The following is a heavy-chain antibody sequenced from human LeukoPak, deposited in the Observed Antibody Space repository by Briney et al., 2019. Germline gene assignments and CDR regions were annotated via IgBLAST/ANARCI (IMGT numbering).Heavy chain of an antibody. Sequence: ASVKVSCKASGYTFTGYYMHWVRQAPGQGLEWMGWTNPNSGGTNYAQKFQGRVTMTRDTSISTAYMELSRLRSDDTAVYYCARDHYDILTGYYDYYYYYGMDVWGQGTTVTVSS. CDR3: ARDHYDILTGYYDYYYYYGMDV. V-gene: IGHV1-2*02. CDR1: GYTFTGYY. CDR2: TNPNSGGT. J-gene: IGHJ6*02. D-gene: IGHD3-9*01.